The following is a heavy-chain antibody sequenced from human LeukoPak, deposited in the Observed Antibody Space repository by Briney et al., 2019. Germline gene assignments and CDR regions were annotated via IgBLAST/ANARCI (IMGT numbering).Heavy chain of an antibody. Sequence: PGGSLRLSCAASGFAFSTYSMNWVRQAPGKGLEWVASISLTGASIYYADSVKGRFTISRDKARNSLHLQMDSLRAEDTAVYYCTKHITTDATTPFYYGMDVWGQGTTVTVSS. V-gene: IGHV3-21*01. CDR1: GFAFSTYS. CDR3: TKHITTDATTPFYYGMDV. D-gene: IGHD3-22*01. CDR2: ISLTGASI. J-gene: IGHJ6*02.